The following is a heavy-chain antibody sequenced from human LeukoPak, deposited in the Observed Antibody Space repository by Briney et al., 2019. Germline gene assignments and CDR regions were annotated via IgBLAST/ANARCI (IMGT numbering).Heavy chain of an antibody. V-gene: IGHV3-48*03. CDR2: ISSGAGTI. CDR3: ARDRVPAHYFDS. J-gene: IGHJ4*02. CDR1: GFTFSSYD. Sequence: AGRSLSLSCAPSGFTFSSYDMSWVRQAPGKGLEWVSYISSGAGTIYYADSVKGRFTISRDNAKNSLYLQMNSLRAEDTAVYYCARDRVPAHYFDSWGQGTLVTVSS.